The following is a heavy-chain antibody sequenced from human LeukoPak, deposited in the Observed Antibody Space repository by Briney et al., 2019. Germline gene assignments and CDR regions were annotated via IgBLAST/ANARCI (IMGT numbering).Heavy chain of an antibody. CDR3: AREGAIQLWLSRDY. CDR1: GGTFSSYA. V-gene: IGHV1-69*05. D-gene: IGHD5-18*01. Sequence: SVKVSCKASGGTFSSYAISWVRQAPGQGLEWMGRIIPIFGTANYAQKFQGRVTITTDESTSTAYMGLSSLRSEDTAVYYCAREGAIQLWLSRDYWGQGTLVTVSS. J-gene: IGHJ4*02. CDR2: IIPIFGTA.